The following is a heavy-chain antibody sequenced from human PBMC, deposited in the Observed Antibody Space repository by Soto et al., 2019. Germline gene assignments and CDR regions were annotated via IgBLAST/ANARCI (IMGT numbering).Heavy chain of an antibody. CDR2: IYSSGSA. CDR1: GDSITRDN. CDR3: ASAFGGWSHGC. J-gene: IGHJ4*02. V-gene: IGHV4-59*01. D-gene: IGHD6-19*01. Sequence: PSETLSLTCTVSGDSITRDNWNWLRQSPRKGQEWIGYIYSSGSANYNPSLKSRVAISIDTSKNQYSLNLTSVTAADTAVYYCASAFGGWSHGCWGQGTLVTVSS.